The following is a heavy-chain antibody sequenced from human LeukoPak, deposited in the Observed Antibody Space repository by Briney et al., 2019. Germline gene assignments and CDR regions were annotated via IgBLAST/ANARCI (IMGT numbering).Heavy chain of an antibody. CDR2: IIPIFGIA. V-gene: IGHV1-69*04. D-gene: IGHD6-19*01. J-gene: IGHJ4*02. Sequence: SVKVSCKASGGTFSSYAISWVRQAPGQGLEWMGRIIPIFGIANYAQKFQGRVTITADKSTSTAYMELSSLRSEDTAVYYCARDEGIAVAGVFDYWGQGTLVTVTS. CDR3: ARDEGIAVAGVFDY. CDR1: GGTFSSYA.